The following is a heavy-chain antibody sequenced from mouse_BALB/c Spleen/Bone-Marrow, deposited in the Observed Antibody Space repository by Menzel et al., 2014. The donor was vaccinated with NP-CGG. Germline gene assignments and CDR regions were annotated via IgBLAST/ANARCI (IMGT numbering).Heavy chain of an antibody. Sequence: DVQLVESGGGLVQPGGSRKLSCAASGFTFSSFGMHWVRQAPEKGLEWVAYISSGSSTIYYADTVKGRFTISRDNPKNNLFLQMTSLRSEDTAMYYCARGGNFAWFAYWGQGTLVTVSA. CDR3: ARGGNFAWFAY. D-gene: IGHD2-1*01. CDR2: ISSGSSTI. V-gene: IGHV5-17*02. J-gene: IGHJ3*01. CDR1: GFTFSSFG.